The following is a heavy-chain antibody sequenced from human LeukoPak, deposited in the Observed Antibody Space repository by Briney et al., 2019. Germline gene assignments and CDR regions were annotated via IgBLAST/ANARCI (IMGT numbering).Heavy chain of an antibody. D-gene: IGHD3-10*01. CDR3: ARVGSGSYGRYYYYMDV. CDR2: IIPIFGTA. J-gene: IGHJ6*03. CDR1: GGTFSSYA. V-gene: IGHV1-69*13. Sequence: SVKISCKASGGTFSSYAISWVRQAPGQGLEWMGGIIPIFGTANYAQKFQGRVTITADESTSTAYMELSSLRSEDTAVYYCARVGSGSYGRYYYYMDVWGKGTTVTISS.